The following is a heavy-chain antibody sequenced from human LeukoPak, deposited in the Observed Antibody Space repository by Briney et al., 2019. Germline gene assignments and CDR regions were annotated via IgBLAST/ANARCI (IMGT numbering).Heavy chain of an antibody. CDR2: ISRSGGGT. CDR3: VQEGPRGLAFDI. V-gene: IGHV3-23*01. J-gene: IGHJ3*02. CDR1: GVTFSSYV. Sequence: GGSLRLSCEASGVTFSSYVMSWVRQAPGKGPEWVSGISRSGGGTYYADSVKGRFAISRDNSKNTLYLQMNSLRAEDTAVYYCVQEGPRGLAFDIWGQGTKVTVSS.